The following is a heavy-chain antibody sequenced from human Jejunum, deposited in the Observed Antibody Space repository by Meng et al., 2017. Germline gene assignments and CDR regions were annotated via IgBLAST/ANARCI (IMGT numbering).Heavy chain of an antibody. J-gene: IGHJ4*02. CDR3: ARDSETYPTYFDY. V-gene: IGHV4-61*03. CDR1: GGSVSSGFYY. Sequence: QVQLQVSDPGLVRPSETLSLTCTVSGGSVSSGFYYWSWIRQPPGKGLEWIGYISDSGTTNYNPSLKSRVTMSVDTSKNHFSLKLTSVTAADTAVYFRARDSETYPTYFDYWGQGTLVTV. D-gene: IGHD5-24*01. CDR2: ISDSGTT.